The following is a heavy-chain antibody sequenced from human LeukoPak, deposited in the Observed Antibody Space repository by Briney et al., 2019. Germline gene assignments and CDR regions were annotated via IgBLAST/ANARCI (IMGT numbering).Heavy chain of an antibody. D-gene: IGHD2-15*01. J-gene: IGHJ3*02. Sequence: SETLSLTCAIYGGSFSGYYWNWIRQSPGKGLEWIGEINHSGSTNYNPSLKSRVTISVDTSKNQFSLKLSSMTAADTAVYYCARFPCSGDSCYSGIRAFDIWGQGTMVTVSS. V-gene: IGHV4-34*01. CDR2: INHSGST. CDR1: GGSFSGYY. CDR3: ARFPCSGDSCYSGIRAFDI.